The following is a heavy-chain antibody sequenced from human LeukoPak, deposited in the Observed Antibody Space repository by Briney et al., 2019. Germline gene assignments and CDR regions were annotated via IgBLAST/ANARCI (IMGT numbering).Heavy chain of an antibody. J-gene: IGHJ4*02. CDR3: ARQGYSSGWLLLYFDY. V-gene: IGHV3-7*01. Sequence: GGSLRLFCAASGFTFSSYWMSWVRQAPGRGGEWVANIKQDGSEKYYVDSVKGGFTISRDNAKNSLYLQMNSLRAEDTAVYYCARQGYSSGWLLLYFDYWGQGTLVTVSS. D-gene: IGHD6-19*01. CDR2: IKQDGSEK. CDR1: GFTFSSYW.